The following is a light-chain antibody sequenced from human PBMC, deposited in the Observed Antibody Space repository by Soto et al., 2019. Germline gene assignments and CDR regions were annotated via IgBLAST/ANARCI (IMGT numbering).Light chain of an antibody. J-gene: IGKJ2*01. CDR1: ESLFGF. Sequence: DILLTQSPSTLSASPGDRVTISCRASESLFGFLAWYQQKPGQAPRLLMYGVSTRATGIPARFSGGGSATDVTLTISSLQSEDSAFYFCQSYNDWPFASGLGTRLEI. CDR2: GVS. V-gene: IGKV3-15*01. CDR3: QSYNDWPFA.